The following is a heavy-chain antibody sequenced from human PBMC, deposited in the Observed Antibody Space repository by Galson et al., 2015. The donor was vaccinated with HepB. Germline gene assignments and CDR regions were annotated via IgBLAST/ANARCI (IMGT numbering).Heavy chain of an antibody. CDR2: IYWNDDK. V-gene: IGHV2-5*01. CDR3: AYSYYYHGSGSYFLFDY. D-gene: IGHD3-10*01. J-gene: IGHJ4*02. CDR1: GFSLSTRGVG. Sequence: PALVKPTQTLTLTCTFSGFSLSTRGVGVGWIRQPPGKALEWLALIYWNDDKRYSPSLNNRLTVTKDTSKNQVVLIMSNMDPVDTATYFCAYSYYYHGSGSYFLFDYWGQGTLVTVSS.